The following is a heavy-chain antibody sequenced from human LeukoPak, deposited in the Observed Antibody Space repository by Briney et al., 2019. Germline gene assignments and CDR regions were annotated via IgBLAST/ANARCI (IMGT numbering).Heavy chain of an antibody. Sequence: GASVKVSCKASGYTFTSYGISWVRQAPGQGLEWMGWIGAYNGNTNYAQKLQGRVTMTTDTSTSTAYMELRSLRSDDTAVYYCAREMKAGSWYADAFDIWGQGTMVTVSS. CDR1: GYTFTSYG. D-gene: IGHD6-13*01. J-gene: IGHJ3*02. V-gene: IGHV1-18*01. CDR3: AREMKAGSWYADAFDI. CDR2: IGAYNGNT.